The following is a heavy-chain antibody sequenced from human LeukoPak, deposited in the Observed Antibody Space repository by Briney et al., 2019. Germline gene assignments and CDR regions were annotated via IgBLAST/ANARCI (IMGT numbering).Heavy chain of an antibody. J-gene: IGHJ4*02. Sequence: GGSLRLSCAASGFTFSSYGMHWVRQAQGKGLEWVAVIWSDGINKDYVDSVKGRFTISRDNSKNTLYLQMNSLRAEDTAVYYCARDSSSWTPAYWGQGTLVTVSS. CDR2: IWSDGINK. CDR3: ARDSSSWTPAY. V-gene: IGHV3-33*01. CDR1: GFTFSSYG. D-gene: IGHD6-13*01.